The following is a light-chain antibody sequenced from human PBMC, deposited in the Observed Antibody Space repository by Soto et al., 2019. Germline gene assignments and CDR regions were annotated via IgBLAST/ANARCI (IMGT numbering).Light chain of an antibody. J-gene: IGKJ2*01. Sequence: DIVMTQSPDSLAVSLGERATINCRPSQSVLHRSNTKSSLAWYQQKPGQPPKLLLYWASTRDSGVPDRFSGRGSGTDFTLTISSLQAEDVAVYFCQQYSSPPYTFGQGTRLEIK. CDR1: QSVLHRSNTKSS. CDR3: QQYSSPPYT. CDR2: WAS. V-gene: IGKV4-1*01.